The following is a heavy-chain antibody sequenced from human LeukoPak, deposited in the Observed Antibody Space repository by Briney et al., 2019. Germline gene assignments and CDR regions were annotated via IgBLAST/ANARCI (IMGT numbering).Heavy chain of an antibody. D-gene: IGHD3-10*01. J-gene: IGHJ4*02. CDR3: ARGASGLFFDY. CDR1: GGSFSGYY. CDR2: INHSGST. V-gene: IGHV4-34*01. Sequence: PSETLSLTCAVYGGSFSGYYWSWIRQPPGKGLEWIGEINHSGSTNYNPSLKSRVTISVDTSKNQFSLKLSSVTAADTAVYYCARGASGLFFDYCGQGTLVTVSS.